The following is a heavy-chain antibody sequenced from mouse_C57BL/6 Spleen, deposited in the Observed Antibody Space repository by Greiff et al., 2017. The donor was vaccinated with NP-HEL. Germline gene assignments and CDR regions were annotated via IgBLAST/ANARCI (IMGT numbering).Heavy chain of an antibody. J-gene: IGHJ1*03. CDR3: ARPGYGNLWYFDV. CDR2: IDPSDSYT. D-gene: IGHD2-1*01. CDR1: GYTFTSYW. V-gene: IGHV1-69*01. Sequence: VQLQQPGAELVMPGASVKLSCKASGYTFTSYWMHWVKQRPGQGLEWIGEIDPSDSYTNYNQKFKGKSTLTVDKSSSTAYMQLSSLTSEDSAVYYCARPGYGNLWYFDVWGTGTTVTVSS.